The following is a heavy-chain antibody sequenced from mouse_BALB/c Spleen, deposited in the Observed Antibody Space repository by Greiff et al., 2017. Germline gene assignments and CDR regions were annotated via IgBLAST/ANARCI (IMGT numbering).Heavy chain of an antibody. J-gene: IGHJ1*01. D-gene: IGHD2-2*01. Sequence: QLQESGPGLVKPSQSLSLTCTVTGYSITSDYAWNWIRQFPGNKLEWMGYISYSGSTSYNPSLKSRISITRDTSKNQFFLQLNSVTTEDTATYYCARSVGYDPYWYFDVWGAGTTVTVSS. V-gene: IGHV3-2*02. CDR2: ISYSGST. CDR1: GYSITSDYA. CDR3: ARSVGYDPYWYFDV.